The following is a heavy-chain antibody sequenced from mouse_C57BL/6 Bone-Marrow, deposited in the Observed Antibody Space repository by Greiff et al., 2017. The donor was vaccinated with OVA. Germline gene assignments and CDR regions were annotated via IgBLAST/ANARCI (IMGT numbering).Heavy chain of an antibody. CDR3: ARGRLRRRYYFDY. V-gene: IGHV1-76*01. J-gene: IGHJ2*01. CDR2: IYPGSGNT. CDR1: GYTFTDYY. Sequence: QVQLKESGAELVRPGASVKLSCKASGYTFTDYYINWVKQRPGQGLEWIARIYPGSGNTYYNEKFKGKATLTAEKSSSTAYMQLSSLTSEDSAVYFCARGRLRRRYYFDYWGQGTTLTVSS. D-gene: IGHD2-4*01.